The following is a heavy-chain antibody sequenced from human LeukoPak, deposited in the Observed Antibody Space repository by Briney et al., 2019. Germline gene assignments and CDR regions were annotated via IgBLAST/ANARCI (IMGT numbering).Heavy chain of an antibody. CDR3: AKGSVPVVAMNAFEI. Sequence: PGGSPRLSCAASGFTFSSYAMSWVRQAPGKGLEWVSVISGSGVNTYYADSVKGRFTISRDNSKNTLFLQMNSLRAEDTAVYYCAKGSVPVVAMNAFEIWGQGTMVTVSS. V-gene: IGHV3-23*01. CDR2: ISGSGVNT. J-gene: IGHJ3*02. D-gene: IGHD2-2*01. CDR1: GFTFSSYA.